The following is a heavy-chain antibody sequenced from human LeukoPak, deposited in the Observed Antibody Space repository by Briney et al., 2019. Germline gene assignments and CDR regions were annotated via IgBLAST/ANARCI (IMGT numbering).Heavy chain of an antibody. CDR2: IYYSEST. V-gene: IGHV4-59*01. CDR3: AREHSSSWVDY. J-gene: IGHJ4*02. Sequence: SETLSLTCTVSGGSINSYYWSWIRQPPGKGLEWIGYIYYSESTNYNPSLKSRVTISVDTSKNQFSLKLSSVTAADTAVYYCAREHSSSWVDYWGQGILVSASS. D-gene: IGHD6-13*01. CDR1: GGSINSYY.